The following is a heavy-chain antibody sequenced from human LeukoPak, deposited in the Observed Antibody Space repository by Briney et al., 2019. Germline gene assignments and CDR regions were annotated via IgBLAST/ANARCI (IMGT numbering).Heavy chain of an antibody. CDR2: ISYDGSNK. Sequence: GGSLRLSCAASGFTFSSYGMHWVRQAPGQGLEWVAVISYDGSNKYYADSVKGRFTISRDNSKNTLYLQMNSLRAEDTAVYYCAKDPRGGGYWGQGTLVTVSS. J-gene: IGHJ4*02. CDR1: GFTFSSYG. CDR3: AKDPRGGGY. V-gene: IGHV3-30*18.